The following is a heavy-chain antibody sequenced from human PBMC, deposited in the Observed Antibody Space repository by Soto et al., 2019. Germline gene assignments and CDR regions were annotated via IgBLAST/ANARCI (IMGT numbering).Heavy chain of an antibody. CDR1: GFTFSDHY. Sequence: GGSLRLSCAASGFTFSDHYMDWVRQAPGKGLEWVGRTRNKANSYTTEYAASVKGRFTISRDDSKNSLYLQMNSLKTEDTAVYYCASFPPSRVTTGYYYGMDVWGQGTTVTVSS. V-gene: IGHV3-72*01. CDR3: ASFPPSRVTTGYYYGMDV. CDR2: TRNKANSYTT. J-gene: IGHJ6*02. D-gene: IGHD4-17*01.